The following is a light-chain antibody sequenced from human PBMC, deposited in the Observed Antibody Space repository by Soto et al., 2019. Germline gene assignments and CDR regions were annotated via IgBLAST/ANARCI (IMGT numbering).Light chain of an antibody. CDR1: QSFSGW. V-gene: IGKV1-5*01. Sequence: DIQMTQSPSTLSASIGDRVTITCRASQSFSGWLAWYQQKPGKAPKLLIYDASTLEGGVPSRFSGSGSGTEFTLTISSLQPDDFATYYCQQSNTYSRTFGQGTKVEIK. J-gene: IGKJ1*01. CDR2: DAS. CDR3: QQSNTYSRT.